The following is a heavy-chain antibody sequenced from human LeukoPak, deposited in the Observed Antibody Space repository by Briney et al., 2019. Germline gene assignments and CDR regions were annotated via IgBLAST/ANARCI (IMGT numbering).Heavy chain of an antibody. Sequence: PVGTLRQSCAASGLTFSSYGMSWVRQAPGKGLEWVSAISGCGGSTYYADSEKGRFNISRDNSKNTLYLQMNSLRAEDTAVYYCAKTGSYRGWYFDYWGQGTLVTVSS. V-gene: IGHV3-23*01. CDR3: AKTGSYRGWYFDY. J-gene: IGHJ4*02. CDR1: GLTFSSYG. D-gene: IGHD1-26*01. CDR2: ISGCGGST.